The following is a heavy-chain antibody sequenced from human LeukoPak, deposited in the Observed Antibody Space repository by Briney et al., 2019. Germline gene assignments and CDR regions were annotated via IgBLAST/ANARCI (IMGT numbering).Heavy chain of an antibody. Sequence: GGSLRLSCAASGFTFSSYAMSWVRQAPGKGLEWVSAISGSGGSTYYADSVKGRFTISRDNSMNTLYLQMNSLRAEDTAVYYCAKGGWELPRTLDYWGQGTLVTVSS. CDR2: ISGSGGST. CDR3: AKGGWELPRTLDY. V-gene: IGHV3-23*01. D-gene: IGHD1-26*01. CDR1: GFTFSSYA. J-gene: IGHJ4*02.